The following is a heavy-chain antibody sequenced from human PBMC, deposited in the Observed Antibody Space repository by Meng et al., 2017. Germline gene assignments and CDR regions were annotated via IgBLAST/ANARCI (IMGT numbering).Heavy chain of an antibody. V-gene: IGHV4-34*01. J-gene: IGHJ4*02. Sequence: GQRQQWGAGLLKPSETLSLTCAVYGGSFSGYYWSWIRQPPGKGLEWIGEINHSGSTNYNPSLKSRVTISVDTSKNQFSLKLSSVTAADTAVYYCAREGDCSGGSCSPVDYWGQGTLVTVSS. CDR3: AREGDCSGGSCSPVDY. CDR1: GGSFSGYY. CDR2: INHSGST. D-gene: IGHD2-15*01.